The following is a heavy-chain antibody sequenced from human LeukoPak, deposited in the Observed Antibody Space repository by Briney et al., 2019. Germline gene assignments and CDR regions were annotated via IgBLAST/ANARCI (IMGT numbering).Heavy chain of an antibody. V-gene: IGHV3-30-3*01. CDR3: ARDLRFLEWFVGVEVPYYFDY. CDR1: GFTFSSYA. CDR2: ISYDGSNK. Sequence: GGSLRLSCAASGFTFSSYAMHWVRKAPGKGLEWVAVISYDGSNKYYADSVKGRFTISRDNSKNTLYLQMNSLRAEDTAVYYCARDLRFLEWFVGVEVPYYFDYWGQGTLVTVSS. D-gene: IGHD3-3*01. J-gene: IGHJ4*02.